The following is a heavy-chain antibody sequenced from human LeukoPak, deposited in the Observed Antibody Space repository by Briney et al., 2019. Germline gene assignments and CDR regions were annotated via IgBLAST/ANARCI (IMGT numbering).Heavy chain of an antibody. D-gene: IGHD3-22*01. CDR2: INYSGST. V-gene: IGHV4-31*03. CDR3: ARYSGSDTTGYLDY. CDR1: GDSISSGGYH. J-gene: IGHJ4*02. Sequence: SQTLSLTCTVSGDSISSGGYHWSWIRQHPGKGLEWIGLINYSGSTYRNPSLKSRITISVDTSKNQFSLKLSSVTAADTAVYYCARYSGSDTTGYLDYSGQGTLVTVSS.